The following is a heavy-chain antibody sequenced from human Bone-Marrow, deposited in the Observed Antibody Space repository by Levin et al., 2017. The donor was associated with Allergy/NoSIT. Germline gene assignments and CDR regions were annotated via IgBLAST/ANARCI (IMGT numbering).Heavy chain of an antibody. CDR1: GFSFSSFS. D-gene: IGHD3-3*01. V-gene: IGHV3-21*06. J-gene: IGHJ4*02. CDR2: ISSGSSYI. Sequence: PGGSLRLSCAASGFSFSSFSMNWVRQAPGKGLEWISSISSGSSYIYYAASVRGRFTISRDNTENSLYLRMDNLRGEDTAVYYCATAYHDSWSGHGGTEYWGQGTSVIVSS. CDR3: ATAYHDSWSGHGGTEY.